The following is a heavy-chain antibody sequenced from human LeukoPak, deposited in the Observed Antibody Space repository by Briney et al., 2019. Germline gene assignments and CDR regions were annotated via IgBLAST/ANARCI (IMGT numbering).Heavy chain of an antibody. V-gene: IGHV4-31*03. CDR1: GGSISSGGYS. CDR2: IYYSGST. Sequence: ASQTLSLTCTVSGGSISSGGYSWSWIRQHPGKGLEWIGYIYYSGSTYYNPSLKSRVTISVDTSKNQFSLKLSSVTAADTAVYYCARGTLNSDLFDYWGQGTLVTVSS. D-gene: IGHD1-1*01. J-gene: IGHJ4*02. CDR3: ARGTLNSDLFDY.